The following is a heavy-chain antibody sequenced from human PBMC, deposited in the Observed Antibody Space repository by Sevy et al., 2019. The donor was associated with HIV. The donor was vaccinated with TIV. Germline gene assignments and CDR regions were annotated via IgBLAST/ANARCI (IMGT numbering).Heavy chain of an antibody. D-gene: IGHD2-2*01. CDR1: GFTFSSYA. V-gene: IGHV3-64D*06. J-gene: IGHJ4*02. CDR3: VKASHRYCSSTSCPYFDY. Sequence: GGSLRLSCSAPGFTFSSYAMHWVRQAPGKGLEYVSAISSNGGSTYYADSVKGRFTISRDNSKNTLYLQMSSLRAEDTAVYYCVKASHRYCSSTSCPYFDYWGQGTLVTVSS. CDR2: ISSNGGST.